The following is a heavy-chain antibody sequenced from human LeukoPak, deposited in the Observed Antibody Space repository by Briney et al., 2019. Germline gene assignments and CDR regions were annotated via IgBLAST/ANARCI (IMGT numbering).Heavy chain of an antibody. CDR3: AIEGLIAVAGKTLGAYFDY. CDR1: GGSISSYY. V-gene: IGHV4-4*07. D-gene: IGHD6-19*01. J-gene: IGHJ4*02. CDR2: IYTSGST. Sequence: SETLSLTCTVSGGSISSYYWSWIRQPAGKGLEWIGRIYTSGSTNYNPSLKSRVTISVDKSKNQFSLKLSSVTAADTAVYYCAIEGLIAVAGKTLGAYFDYWGQGTLVTVSS.